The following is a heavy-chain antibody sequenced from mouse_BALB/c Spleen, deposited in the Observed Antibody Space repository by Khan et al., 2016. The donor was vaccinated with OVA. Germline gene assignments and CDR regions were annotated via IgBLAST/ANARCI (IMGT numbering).Heavy chain of an antibody. Sequence: VQLQQSGTVLARPGASVKMSCKASGYTFTSYWMHWVKQRPGQGLEWEGGIFPGNNDTNYNKTIKGRAKLTAFTYASTANMELNSLTNEDSAVYYCTRAGDGAFAYWGQGTLVTGSA. CDR3: TRAGDGAFAY. CDR1: GYTFTSYW. D-gene: IGHD3-1*01. CDR2: IFPGNNDT. V-gene: IGHV1-5*01. J-gene: IGHJ3*01.